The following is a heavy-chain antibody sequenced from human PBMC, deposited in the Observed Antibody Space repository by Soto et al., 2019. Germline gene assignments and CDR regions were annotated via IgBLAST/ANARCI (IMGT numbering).Heavy chain of an antibody. V-gene: IGHV3-7*01. D-gene: IGHD3-3*01. CDR2: IKQDGSEK. J-gene: IGHJ4*02. CDR3: ARTLFPSTIFGVVISHEYYFEF. CDR1: GFTFSSYW. Sequence: PGGSLRLSCAASGFTFSSYWMSWVRQAPGKGLGWVANIKQDGSEKYYVDSVKGRFTISRDNAKNSLYLQMNSLRAEDTAVYYCARTLFPSTIFGVVISHEYYFEFWGQGTLVTVSS.